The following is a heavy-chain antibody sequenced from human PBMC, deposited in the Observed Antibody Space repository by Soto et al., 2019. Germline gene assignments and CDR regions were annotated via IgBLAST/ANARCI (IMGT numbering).Heavy chain of an antibody. CDR3: AKGLTGGTDYYYMDV. CDR1: EFTFSTYA. CDR2: ISASGGTT. V-gene: IGHV3-23*01. D-gene: IGHD1-20*01. J-gene: IGHJ6*03. Sequence: ESGGGLVQPGGSLRLSCGASEFTFSTYAMIWVRQAPGKGLEWVSGISASGGTTYYADSVKGRFTLSRDNSKNTLYLQMNSLRAEDTAVYYCAKGLTGGTDYYYMDVWGKWTTVTVSS.